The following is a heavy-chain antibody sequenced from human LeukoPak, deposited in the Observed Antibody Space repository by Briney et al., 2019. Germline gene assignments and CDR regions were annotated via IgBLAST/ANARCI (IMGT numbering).Heavy chain of an antibody. J-gene: IGHJ4*02. CDR1: GFTFSSYV. CDR2: ISLRGLT. Sequence: GSLRLSCAASGFTFSSYVMHWVRQPPGQGLEWIGEISLRGLTNYNPSLRSRLTMSLDESKNQVSLNLTSVTAADTAVYYCSRESGPFSPFGFWGQGTLVSVHS. CDR3: SRESGPFSPFGF. V-gene: IGHV4-4*02. D-gene: IGHD1-26*01.